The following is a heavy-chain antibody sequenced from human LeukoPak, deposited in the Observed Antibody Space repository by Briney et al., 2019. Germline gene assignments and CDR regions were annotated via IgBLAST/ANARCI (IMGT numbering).Heavy chain of an antibody. Sequence: SETLSLTCIVSGGSFSSHYWSWIRQPPGKGLEWIGYISYIGSTNYNPSLKSRVTISVGTSKNQFSLKLSSVTAADTAVYYCARDPTTVTKGLDIWGQGTMVTVYS. V-gene: IGHV4-59*11. CDR2: ISYIGST. CDR1: GGSFSSHY. D-gene: IGHD4-17*01. CDR3: ARDPTTVTKGLDI. J-gene: IGHJ3*02.